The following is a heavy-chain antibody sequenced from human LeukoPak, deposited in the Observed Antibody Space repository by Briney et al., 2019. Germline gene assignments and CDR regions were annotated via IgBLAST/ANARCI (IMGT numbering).Heavy chain of an antibody. D-gene: IGHD6-6*01. J-gene: IGHJ6*02. CDR2: ISDDGSNK. CDR1: GFSFNTYG. V-gene: IGHV3-30*18. Sequence: PGRSLRLSWAASGFSFNTYGMHWVRQAPGKGLEWVALISDDGSNKFYGDSVKGRFTISRDNSKNTLYLQMNSLGGEDTAVYYCAKYSSSSNYYYGMDVWGQGTTVTVSS. CDR3: AKYSSSSNYYYGMDV.